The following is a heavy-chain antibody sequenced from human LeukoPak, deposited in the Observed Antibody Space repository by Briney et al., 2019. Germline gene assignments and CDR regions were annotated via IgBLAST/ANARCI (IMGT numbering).Heavy chain of an antibody. CDR2: IWYDGSNK. Sequence: PGGSLRLSCAASGFTFSSYGMHWVRQAPGKGLEWAAVIWYDGSNKYYADSVKGRFTISRDNSKNTLYLQMNSLRAEDTAVYYCARERTYCSSTSCSTHYYYGMDVWGQGTTVTVSS. V-gene: IGHV3-33*01. CDR1: GFTFSSYG. D-gene: IGHD2-2*01. CDR3: ARERTYCSSTSCSTHYYYGMDV. J-gene: IGHJ6*02.